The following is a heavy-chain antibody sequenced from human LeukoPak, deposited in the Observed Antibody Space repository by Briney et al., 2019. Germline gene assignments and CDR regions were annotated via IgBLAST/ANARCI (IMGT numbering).Heavy chain of an antibody. V-gene: IGHV1-18*01. D-gene: IGHD2-15*01. CDR2: ISGYNGNT. Sequence: ASVKVSCKASGYSFTTYAVTWVRQAPGQGLEGMGWISGYNGNTNYGQKFQGRLTMTTDPSTKTAYMDLRSLRSDDTAVYYCARDQYIVFSSPPYLDYWGQGTLVTVSS. J-gene: IGHJ4*02. CDR1: GYSFTTYA. CDR3: ARDQYIVFSSPPYLDY.